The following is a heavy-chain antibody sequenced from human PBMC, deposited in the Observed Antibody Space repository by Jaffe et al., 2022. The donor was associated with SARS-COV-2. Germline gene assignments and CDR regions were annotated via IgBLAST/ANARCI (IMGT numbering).Heavy chain of an antibody. CDR1: GFTFSSYG. D-gene: IGHD4-17*01. Sequence: QVQLVESGGGVVQPGRSLRLSCAASGFTFSSYGMHWVRQAPGKGLEWVAVISYDGSNKYYADSVKGRFTISRDNSKNTLYLQMNSLRAEDTAVYYCAKDGASPTVTTRRSQAPFYYYYGMDVWGQGTTVTVSS. J-gene: IGHJ6*02. CDR2: ISYDGSNK. CDR3: AKDGASPTVTTRRSQAPFYYYYGMDV. V-gene: IGHV3-30*18.